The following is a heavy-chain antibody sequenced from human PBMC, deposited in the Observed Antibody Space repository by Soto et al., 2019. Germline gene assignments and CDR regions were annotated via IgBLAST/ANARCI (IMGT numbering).Heavy chain of an antibody. CDR3: VRGGNVAGAFDI. CDR2: ISSNGRST. CDR1: GFTFSSYA. Sequence: EVQLVESGGGLVQPGGSLRLSCAASGFTFSSYAMHWVRQAPGKGLEYVSAISSNGRSTYYANSVKGRFTISRDNSKNTLYLQMDSLTAEDTAIYYCVRGGNVAGAFDIWGQGTMVTVSS. D-gene: IGHD3-16*01. V-gene: IGHV3-64*01. J-gene: IGHJ3*02.